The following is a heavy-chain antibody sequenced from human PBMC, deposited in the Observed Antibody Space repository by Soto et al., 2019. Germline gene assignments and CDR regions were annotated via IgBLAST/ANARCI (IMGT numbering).Heavy chain of an antibody. CDR1: GGSISSGDYY. D-gene: IGHD1-26*01. CDR3: ARDLGSEWERYYGMDV. J-gene: IGHJ6*02. V-gene: IGHV4-30-4*01. Sequence: SETLSLTCTVSGGSISSGDYYWNWIRQPPGKGLEWIGYIYYSGSTYYNPSLKSRVTISVDTTKNQFSLKLSSVTAADTAVYYCARDLGSEWERYYGMDVWGQGTTVTVSS. CDR2: IYYSGST.